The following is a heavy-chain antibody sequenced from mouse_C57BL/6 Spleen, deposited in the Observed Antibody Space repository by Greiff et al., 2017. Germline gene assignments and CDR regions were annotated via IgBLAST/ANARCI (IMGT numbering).Heavy chain of an antibody. CDR2: IYPGDGDT. Sequence: VQLQQSGAELVKPGASVKISCKASGYAFSSYWMNWVKQRPGKGLEWIGQIYPGDGDTKYNGKFKGQATLTADKSSSTAYMQLSSLTSEDSAVYFCAREGIYYGNFFDYWGQGTTLTVSS. CDR1: GYAFSSYW. V-gene: IGHV1-80*01. D-gene: IGHD2-1*01. J-gene: IGHJ2*01. CDR3: AREGIYYGNFFDY.